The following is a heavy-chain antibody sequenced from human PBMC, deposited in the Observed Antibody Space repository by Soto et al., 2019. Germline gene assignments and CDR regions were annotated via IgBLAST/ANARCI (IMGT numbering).Heavy chain of an antibody. CDR1: GGSVSSESYY. J-gene: IGHJ5*02. Sequence: PSETLSLTCSVSGGSVSSESYYWSWIQQTPGKGLEWIGNVENGGSTKYNPSLKSRVTISVDTSKNQFSLKLSSVTGADTAVYYCARERGDSHWIDPWGQGTLVTVSS. CDR2: VENGGST. V-gene: IGHV4-61*01. CDR3: ARERGDSHWIDP. D-gene: IGHD2-21*01.